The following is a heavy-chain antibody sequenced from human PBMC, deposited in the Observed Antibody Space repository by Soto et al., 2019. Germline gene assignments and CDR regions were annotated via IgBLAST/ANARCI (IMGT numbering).Heavy chain of an antibody. D-gene: IGHD3-10*01. V-gene: IGHV1-18*01. CDR3: ARDGGYYGSGSKTLDY. CDR2: ISAYNGNT. J-gene: IGHJ4*02. CDR1: GYTFTSYG. Sequence: QVQLVQSGAEVKKPGASVKVSCKASGYTFTSYGISWVRQAPGQGLEWMGWISAYNGNTNYAQKLQGRVTMTTDTSTSTADMELRSLRSDDTAVYYCARDGGYYGSGSKTLDYWGQGTLVTVSS.